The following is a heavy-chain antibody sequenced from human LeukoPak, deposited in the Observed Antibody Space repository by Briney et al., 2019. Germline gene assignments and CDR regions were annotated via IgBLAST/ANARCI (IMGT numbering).Heavy chain of an antibody. J-gene: IGHJ4*02. CDR1: GFAFSAYE. CDR2: ISGTDTTT. CDR3: TTLGYHLDS. D-gene: IGHD3-22*01. Sequence: AGGSLRLSCAASGFAFSAYEMNWVRQAPGEGREWVSYISGTDTTTYYADSVKGRFTISRDNARDSLYLQMNSLRAEDTALYYCTTLGYHLDSWGQGTLVTVSS. V-gene: IGHV3-48*03.